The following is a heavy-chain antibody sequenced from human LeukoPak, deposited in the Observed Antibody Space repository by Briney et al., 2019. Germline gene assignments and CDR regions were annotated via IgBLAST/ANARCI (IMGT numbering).Heavy chain of an antibody. J-gene: IGHJ3*02. D-gene: IGHD1-1*01. CDR3: ARHRQRAFDI. CDR2: IYYSGST. V-gene: IGHV4-59*08. Sequence: KPSETLSLTCTVSGGSISSYYWSWIRQPPGKGLEWIGYIYYSGSTNYNPSLRSRVTISVDTSKNQSSLKLSSVPAADTAVYYCARHRQRAFDIWGQGTMVTVSS. CDR1: GGSISSYY.